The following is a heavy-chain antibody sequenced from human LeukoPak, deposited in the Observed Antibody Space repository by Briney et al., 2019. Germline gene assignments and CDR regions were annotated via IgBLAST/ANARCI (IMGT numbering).Heavy chain of an antibody. D-gene: IGHD5-18*01. Sequence: SETLSLTCTVSGGSISSYYWSWIRQPPGKGLEWIGEINHSGSTNYNPSLKSRVTISVDTSKNQFSLKLSSVTAADTAVYYCARGLGYSYGPLDYYYYYGMDVWGQGTTVTVSS. CDR1: GGSISSYY. J-gene: IGHJ6*02. CDR3: ARGLGYSYGPLDYYYYYGMDV. CDR2: INHSGST. V-gene: IGHV4-34*01.